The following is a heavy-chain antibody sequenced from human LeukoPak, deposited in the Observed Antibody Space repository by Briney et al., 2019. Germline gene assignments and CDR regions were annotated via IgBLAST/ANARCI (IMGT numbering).Heavy chain of an antibody. V-gene: IGHV1-2*06. Sequence: ASVKVSCKASGYTFTGYYMHWVRQAPGQGLEWMGRINPNSGGTNYAQKFQGRITMTRDTSISTAYMELSRLRSDDTAVYYCARGALYTPRGDPGSPPHDYWGQGTLVTVSS. CDR1: GYTFTGYY. D-gene: IGHD2-2*02. CDR2: INPNSGGT. J-gene: IGHJ4*02. CDR3: ARGALYTPRGDPGSPPHDY.